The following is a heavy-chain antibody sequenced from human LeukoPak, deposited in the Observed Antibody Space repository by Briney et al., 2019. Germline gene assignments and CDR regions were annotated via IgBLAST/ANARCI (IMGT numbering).Heavy chain of an antibody. D-gene: IGHD2-2*02. V-gene: IGHV3-11*01. CDR2: ISSSGSTI. Sequence: GGSLRLSCAASGFTFSDYYLSWIRQAPGKGLEWVSYISSSGSTINYADSVKGPFTISRDNAKNSLYLQMNSLRAEDTAVYYCARSNSTNCYTDWGQGTLVTVSS. CDR1: GFTFSDYY. CDR3: ARSNSTNCYTD. J-gene: IGHJ4*02.